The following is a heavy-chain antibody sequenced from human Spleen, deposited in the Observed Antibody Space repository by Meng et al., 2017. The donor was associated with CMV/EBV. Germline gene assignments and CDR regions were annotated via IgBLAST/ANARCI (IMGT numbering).Heavy chain of an antibody. V-gene: IGHV3-74*01. D-gene: IGHD2-15*01. CDR2: INSDGTST. J-gene: IGHJ5*02. CDR3: ARDPDGRFVVMTGATGGWFDP. CDR1: GFTFSNYW. Sequence: GGSLRLSCAASGFTFSNYWVHWVRHAPGKGLVWVSRINSDGTSTSYADSVKGRFTVSRDNSRNKIYLQMNSLRVEDTAVYYCARDPDGRFVVMTGATGGWFDPWGQGTRVTVSS.